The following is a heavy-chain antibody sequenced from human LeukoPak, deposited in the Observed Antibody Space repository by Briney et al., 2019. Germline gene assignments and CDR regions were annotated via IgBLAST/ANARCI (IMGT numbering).Heavy chain of an antibody. V-gene: IGHV3-15*01. Sequence: GGSLRLSCAAAGFTFGNPWMSWVRQAPGKGLEWLGRIKSKTDGGTIDYAAPVKGRFTISRDDSENTVYLQLNSLKTEDTAIYYCTRYSYASYYFDYWGQGTLVTVSS. CDR2: IKSKTDGGTI. CDR3: TRYSYASYYFDY. D-gene: IGHD5-18*01. CDR1: GFTFGNPW. J-gene: IGHJ4*02.